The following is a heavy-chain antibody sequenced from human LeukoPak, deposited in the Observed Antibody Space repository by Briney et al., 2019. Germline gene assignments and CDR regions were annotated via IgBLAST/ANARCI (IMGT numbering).Heavy chain of an antibody. V-gene: IGHV4-4*09. CDR2: IYTSGST. CDR3: ASGTLTRAGDWFDP. CDR1: GDSISSYY. J-gene: IGHJ5*02. Sequence: SETLSLTCTVSGDSISSYYWSWIRQPPGKGLEWIGYIYTSGSTNYNPSLKSRVTISVDTSKNQFSLKLSSVTAADTAVYYCASGTLTRAGDWFDPWGQGTLVTVSS. D-gene: IGHD1-14*01.